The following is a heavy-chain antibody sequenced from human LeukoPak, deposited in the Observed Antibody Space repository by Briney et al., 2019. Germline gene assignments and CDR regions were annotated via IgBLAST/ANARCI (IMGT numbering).Heavy chain of an antibody. Sequence: GGSLRLSCAASGFTFSSYEMNWVRQAPGKGLEWVSYISSGSTIYYADSVKGRFTISRDNAKNSLYLQMNSLRAEDTAVYYCARERVLGFDWGQGTLVTVSS. J-gene: IGHJ4*02. V-gene: IGHV3-48*03. CDR3: ARERVLGFD. CDR1: GFTFSSYE. CDR2: ISSGSTI. D-gene: IGHD3-10*01.